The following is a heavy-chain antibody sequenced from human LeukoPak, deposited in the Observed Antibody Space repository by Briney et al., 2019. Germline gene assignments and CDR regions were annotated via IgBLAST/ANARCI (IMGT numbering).Heavy chain of an antibody. Sequence: GGSLRLSCAACGFTFSSYGMHWVRQAPGKGLEWVAVRWYDGSNKYYADSVKGRFTISRDNSKNTLYLQMNSLRAEDTAVYYCARGTDIVVVPAAEIDYWGQGTLVTVSS. D-gene: IGHD2-2*01. V-gene: IGHV3-33*01. CDR2: RWYDGSNK. CDR3: ARGTDIVVVPAAEIDY. CDR1: GFTFSSYG. J-gene: IGHJ4*02.